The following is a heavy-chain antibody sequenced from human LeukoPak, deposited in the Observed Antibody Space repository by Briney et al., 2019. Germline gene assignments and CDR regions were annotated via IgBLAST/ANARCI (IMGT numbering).Heavy chain of an antibody. CDR3: ARIEGYYGSGSYYRIDY. V-gene: IGHV4-34*01. D-gene: IGHD3-10*01. J-gene: IGHJ4*02. Sequence: SETLSLTCGVYGGSFSGYYWSWLRQPPGKGLEWIGEINHRGSTNYNPSLKSRVAISVDTSKNQFSLKLSSVTAADTAVYFCARIEGYYGSGSYYRIDYWGQGTLVTVSS. CDR2: INHRGST. CDR1: GGSFSGYY.